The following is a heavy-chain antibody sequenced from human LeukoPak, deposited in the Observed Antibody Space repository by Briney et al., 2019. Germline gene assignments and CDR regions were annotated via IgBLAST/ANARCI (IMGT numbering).Heavy chain of an antibody. CDR2: LSNAGST. V-gene: IGHV4-39*01. J-gene: IGHJ4*02. CDR3: ARLGGYWAYYFDY. Sequence: PSETLSLTCTVSGGSISSGGYYWSWIRQSPGKGLEWIGSLSNAGSTYFNPSLKTRLTISVDTSKNQFSLNLTSVTAADTAVYYCARLGGYWAYYFDYWGQGTLVTVSS. D-gene: IGHD2-8*02. CDR1: GGSISSGGYY.